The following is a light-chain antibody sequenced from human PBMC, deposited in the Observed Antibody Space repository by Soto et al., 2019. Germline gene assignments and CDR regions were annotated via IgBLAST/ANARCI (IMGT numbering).Light chain of an antibody. V-gene: IGKV1-5*01. CDR3: QQYNSYYRP. J-gene: IGKJ1*01. Sequence: ESQMSQSPSTLSDSEGDRVTITCRASQTISSWLAWYQQKPGKAPKLLIYDASSLESGVPSRFSGSGSGTEFTITIISLQPNDSATYYCQQYNSYYRPFGQGTKVDNK. CDR2: DAS. CDR1: QTISSW.